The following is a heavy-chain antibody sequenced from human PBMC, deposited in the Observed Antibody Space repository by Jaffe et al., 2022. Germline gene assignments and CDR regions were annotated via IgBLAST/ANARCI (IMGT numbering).Heavy chain of an antibody. CDR2: INPSGGST. CDR1: GYTFTSYY. CDR3: ARDHYDSSGYHSYYFDY. D-gene: IGHD3-22*01. J-gene: IGHJ4*02. Sequence: QVQLVQSGAEVKKPGASVKVSCKASGYTFTSYYMHWVRQAPGQGLEWMGIINPSGGSTSYAQKFQGRVTMTRDTSTSTVYMELSSLRSEDTAVYYCARDHYDSSGYHSYYFDYWGQGTLVTVSS. V-gene: IGHV1-46*01.